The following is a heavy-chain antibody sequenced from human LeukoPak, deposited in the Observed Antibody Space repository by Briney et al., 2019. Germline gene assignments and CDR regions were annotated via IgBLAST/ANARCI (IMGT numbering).Heavy chain of an antibody. J-gene: IGHJ2*01. Sequence: GGSLRLSCAASGFTFSSYSMNWVRQAPGKGLEWVSYISSSSSTIYYADSVKGRFTISRDNAKNSLYLQMNSLRAEDTAVYYCARDSQYGVYRYFDLWGRGTLVTVSS. CDR1: GFTFSSYS. CDR2: ISSSSSTI. CDR3: ARDSQYGVYRYFDL. V-gene: IGHV3-48*01. D-gene: IGHD4-17*01.